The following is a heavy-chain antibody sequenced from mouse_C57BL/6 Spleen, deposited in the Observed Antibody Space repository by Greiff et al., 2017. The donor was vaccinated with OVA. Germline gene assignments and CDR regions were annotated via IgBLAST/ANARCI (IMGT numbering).Heavy chain of an antibody. J-gene: IGHJ4*01. CDR1: GYTFTDYY. CDR2: INPNNGGT. D-gene: IGHD1-1*01. CDR3: ARAGGRSYYAMDY. V-gene: IGHV1-26*01. Sequence: EVQLQQSGPELVKPGASVKISCKASGYTFTDYYMNWVKQSHGKSLEWIGDINPNNGGTSYNQKFKGKATLTVDKSSSTADMELRSLTSEDSAVYYCARAGGRSYYAMDYWGQGTSVTVSS.